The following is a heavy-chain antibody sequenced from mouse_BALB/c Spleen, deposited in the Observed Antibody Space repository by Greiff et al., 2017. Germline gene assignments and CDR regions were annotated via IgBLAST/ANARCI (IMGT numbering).Heavy chain of an antibody. CDR3: AREEGSWFAY. CDR2: IWAGGST. V-gene: IGHV2-9*02. J-gene: IGHJ3*01. Sequence: VKVVESGPGLVAPSQSLSITCTVSGFSLTSYGVHWVRQPPGKGLEWLGVIWAGGSTNYNSALMSRLSISKDNSKSQVFLKMNSLQTDDTAMYYCAREEGSWFAYWGQGTLVTVSA. CDR1: GFSLTSYG.